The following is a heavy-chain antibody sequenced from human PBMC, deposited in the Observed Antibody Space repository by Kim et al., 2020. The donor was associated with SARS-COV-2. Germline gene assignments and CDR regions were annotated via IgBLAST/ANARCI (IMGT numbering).Heavy chain of an antibody. CDR2: INAGNGYT. CDR1: GYTFTTYS. CDR3: ARRGSGHGLDV. V-gene: IGHV1-3*01. Sequence: ASVKVSCKPSGYTFTTYSIHWVRQAPGQSLEWMAWINAGNGYTGYSQKLQDRVTLTRDTFASTVYMELSSLMSEDTAVDYCARRGSGHGLDVWGQGTTVT. D-gene: IGHD6-25*01. J-gene: IGHJ6*02.